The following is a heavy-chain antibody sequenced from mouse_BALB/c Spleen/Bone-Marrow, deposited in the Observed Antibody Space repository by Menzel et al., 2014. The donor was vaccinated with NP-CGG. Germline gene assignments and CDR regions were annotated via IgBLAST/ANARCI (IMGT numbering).Heavy chain of an antibody. J-gene: IGHJ4*01. Sequence: EVQRVESGPGLVKPSQSLSLTCSVTGYSITGGYFCYLLRQLPRNQLELMVYISYDGSNNSNPTLTNRSSIIGNTSRNQFFLMLNSVTTEDTAEYFCTRAVMVVTGPMDYWGQGTSVTVSS. CDR1: GYSITGGYF. V-gene: IGHV3-6*02. CDR2: ISYDGSN. CDR3: TRAVMVVTGPMDY. D-gene: IGHD2-2*01.